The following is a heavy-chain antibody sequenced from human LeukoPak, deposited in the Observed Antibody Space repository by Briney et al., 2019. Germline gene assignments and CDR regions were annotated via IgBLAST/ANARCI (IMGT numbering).Heavy chain of an antibody. CDR2: IYHSGST. J-gene: IGHJ4*02. CDR3: ARATFGNYYDFDY. Sequence: PSETLSLTCAVSGYSISSGYYWGWSRQPPGKGLEWIGRIYHSGSTYYNPPLKSRVTISVGTSKTQFSLKLSSLTAADTAVYYCARATFGNYYDFDYWGQGTLVTVSS. D-gene: IGHD1-26*01. V-gene: IGHV4-38-2*01. CDR1: GYSISSGYY.